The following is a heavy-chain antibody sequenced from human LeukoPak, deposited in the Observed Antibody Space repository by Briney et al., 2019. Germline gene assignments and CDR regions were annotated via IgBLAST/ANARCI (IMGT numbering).Heavy chain of an antibody. CDR2: INPNSGGT. V-gene: IGHV1-2*02. J-gene: IGHJ4*02. CDR3: AREGGYSSTWSSY. Sequence: ASVKVSCKASGYTFTDYYINWVRQAPGQGLEWLGWINPNSGGTNYAQKFQGRVTMSRDTSISTADMELTRLRSDDTAVYYCAREGGYSSTWSSYWGQGTLVTVSS. CDR1: GYTFTDYY. D-gene: IGHD6-13*01.